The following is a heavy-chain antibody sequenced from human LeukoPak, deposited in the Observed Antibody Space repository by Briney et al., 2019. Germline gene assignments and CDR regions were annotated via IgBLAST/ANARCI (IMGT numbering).Heavy chain of an antibody. Sequence: SETLSLTCTVSGASISSYYWTWVRQPPGKGLEWIGYISNSGGTNYNPSLTRRVTIPVDTSKNQFSLKLTSVTAADTAIYFCTRHSTSSAPSAYWGQGTLVTVSS. CDR3: TRHSTSSAPSAY. CDR2: ISNSGGT. J-gene: IGHJ4*02. V-gene: IGHV4-59*08. D-gene: IGHD2-2*01. CDR1: GASISSYY.